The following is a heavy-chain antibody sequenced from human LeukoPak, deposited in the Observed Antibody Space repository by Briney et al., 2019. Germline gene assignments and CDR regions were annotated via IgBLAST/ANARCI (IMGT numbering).Heavy chain of an antibody. J-gene: IGHJ6*03. Sequence: GRSLRLSCAASGFTFDDYAMHWVRQAPGKGLEWVSGISWNSGSIGYADSVKGRFTISRDNSKNTLYLQMNSLRAEDTAVYYCAKDPSSWYGYYYYYMDVWGKGTTVTISS. CDR2: ISWNSGSI. V-gene: IGHV3-9*01. CDR3: AKDPSSWYGYYYYYMDV. D-gene: IGHD6-13*01. CDR1: GFTFDDYA.